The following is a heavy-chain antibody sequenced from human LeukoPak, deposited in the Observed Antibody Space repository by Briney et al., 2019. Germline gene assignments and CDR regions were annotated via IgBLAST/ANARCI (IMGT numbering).Heavy chain of an antibody. Sequence: GGSLRLSCAASGFRFSNYWMGWVRQAPGKGPACVANIKTDGSETYYVDSVKGRFTISRDNAKNSLFLQMNSLRAEDTAIYYCVSAVRGSPIDYWGQGTLDSVPS. V-gene: IGHV3-7*01. J-gene: IGHJ4*02. CDR2: IKTDGSET. D-gene: IGHD3-10*01. CDR1: GFRFSNYW. CDR3: VSAVRGSPIDY.